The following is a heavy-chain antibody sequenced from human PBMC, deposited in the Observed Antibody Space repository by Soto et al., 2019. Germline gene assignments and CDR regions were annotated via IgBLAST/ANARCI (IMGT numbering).Heavy chain of an antibody. Sequence: GASVKVSCKSSGNTFTHYGINWVRQAPGQGLEWMGWISGYNGNTKYAQKFQDRVTMTTDTSTRTAFMEVRSLTSDDTGVYFCAATGGNYFGLDVWGQGTTVTVSS. J-gene: IGHJ6*02. CDR3: AATGGNYFGLDV. V-gene: IGHV1-18*01. CDR2: ISGYNGNT. D-gene: IGHD2-8*02. CDR1: GNTFTHYG.